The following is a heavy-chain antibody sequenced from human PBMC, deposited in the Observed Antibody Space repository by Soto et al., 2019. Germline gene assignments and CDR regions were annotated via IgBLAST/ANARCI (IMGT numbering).Heavy chain of an antibody. V-gene: IGHV1-69*13. CDR3: ATGGGGTYYYYYGMDV. D-gene: IGHD2-15*01. CDR1: GGTFSSYT. Sequence: RASVKVSCKASGGTFSSYTISWVRQAPGQGLEWMGGIIPIFGTANYAQKFQGRVTITADESTSTAYMELSSLRSEDTAVYYCATGGGGTYYYYYGMDVWGQGTTVSV. CDR2: IIPIFGTA. J-gene: IGHJ6*02.